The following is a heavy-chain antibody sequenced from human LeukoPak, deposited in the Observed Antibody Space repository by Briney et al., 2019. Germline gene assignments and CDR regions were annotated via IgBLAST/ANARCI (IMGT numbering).Heavy chain of an antibody. V-gene: IGHV4-59*01. D-gene: IGHD2-15*01. CDR2: VYIIGSI. CDR3: ARDRDPAADY. J-gene: IGHJ4*02. Sequence: TATLSLTCTVAGGSMTSYYWSWIRQPPGKGLEWIGYVYIIGSINYKPSLKSRVTISIDTSKNQFSLKLTSVTAEDTAVYYCARDRDPAADYWGRGTLVTVSS. CDR1: GGSMTSYY.